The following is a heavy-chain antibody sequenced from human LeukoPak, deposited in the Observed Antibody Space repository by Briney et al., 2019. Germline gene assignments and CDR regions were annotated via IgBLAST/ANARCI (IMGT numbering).Heavy chain of an antibody. CDR2: IYYSGST. J-gene: IGHJ4*02. Sequence: SETLSLTCTVSGGSISSSSYYWGWIRQPPGKGLEWIGSIYYSGSTYYNPSLKSRVTISVDTSKNQFSLKLSSVTAADTAVCYCARHSGEMATILDYWGQGTLVTVSS. V-gene: IGHV4-39*01. D-gene: IGHD5-24*01. CDR1: GGSISSSSYY. CDR3: ARHSGEMATILDY.